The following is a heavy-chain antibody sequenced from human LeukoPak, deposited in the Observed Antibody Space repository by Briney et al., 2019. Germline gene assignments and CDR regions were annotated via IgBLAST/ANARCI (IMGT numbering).Heavy chain of an antibody. CDR1: GGSISSYY. D-gene: IGHD6-13*01. J-gene: IGHJ5*02. V-gene: IGHV4-59*08. CDR2: IYYSGST. CDR3: AKTAAGFPNYNWFDP. Sequence: PPETLSLTCTVSGGSISSYYWSWIRQPPGKGLEWIGYIYYSGSTNYNPSLKSRVTMSVDTSKNQSSLKLSSVTAADTAVYYCAKTAAGFPNYNWFDPWGQGTLVTVSS.